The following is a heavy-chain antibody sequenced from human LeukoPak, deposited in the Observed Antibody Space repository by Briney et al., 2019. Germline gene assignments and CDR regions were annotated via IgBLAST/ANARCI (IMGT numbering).Heavy chain of an antibody. CDR2: IYPGDSDT. J-gene: IGHJ3*02. Sequence: GESLEISWKGSEYSFTSCWIGWVRQIPGKGLEWMWIIYPGDSDTRYSPSFQGQVTISADKSISTAYLQWSSLKASNTAMYYCARLYRNDVPDAFDIWGQGTMVTVSS. D-gene: IGHD1-1*01. V-gene: IGHV5-51*01. CDR3: ARLYRNDVPDAFDI. CDR1: EYSFTSCW.